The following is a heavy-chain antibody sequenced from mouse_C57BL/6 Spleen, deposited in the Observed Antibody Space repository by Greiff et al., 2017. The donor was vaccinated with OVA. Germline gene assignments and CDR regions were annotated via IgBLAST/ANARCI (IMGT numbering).Heavy chain of an antibody. CDR2: IYPGDGDT. Sequence: VQLQQSGAELVKPGASVKISCKASGYAFSSYWMNWVKQRPGKGLEWIGQIYPGDGDTNYNGKFKGKATLTADKSSSTAYMQLSSLTSEDSAVYFCARRYGPRGHYYAMDYWGQGTSVTVSS. D-gene: IGHD1-2*01. CDR1: GYAFSSYW. J-gene: IGHJ4*01. CDR3: ARRYGPRGHYYAMDY. V-gene: IGHV1-80*01.